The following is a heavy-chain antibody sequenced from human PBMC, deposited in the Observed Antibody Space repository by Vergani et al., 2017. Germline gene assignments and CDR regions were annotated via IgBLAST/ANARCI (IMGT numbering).Heavy chain of an antibody. Sequence: EVDLVDSGGKVVRPGGSLRLSCVASGFRFDKFGMMWVRQSPGKGPEWVAGISFNGLTVGYSESVEGRFTISRDNSKKSLFLQMSNVRADDTASYHCARGGLYSFYYFMNVWGNGTTVKVSS. D-gene: IGHD2/OR15-2a*01. V-gene: IGHV3-20*01. CDR3: ARGGLYSFYYFMNV. CDR1: GFRFDKFG. J-gene: IGHJ6*03. CDR2: ISFNGLTV.